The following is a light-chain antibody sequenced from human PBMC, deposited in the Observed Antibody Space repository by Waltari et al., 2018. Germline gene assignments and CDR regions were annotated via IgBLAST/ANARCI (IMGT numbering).Light chain of an antibody. CDR2: DVS. V-gene: IGLV2-11*01. CDR1: SSDIGAYNY. J-gene: IGLJ2*01. Sequence: QSALTQPRSVSGSPGQSVTISCTGSSSDIGAYNYVSWYQQHPGKAPKLMIYDVSERPSGVPGRFSGSKSSNTASLTISGLQAEDEADYHCSSYVGTLVFGGGTKLTVL. CDR3: SSYVGTLV.